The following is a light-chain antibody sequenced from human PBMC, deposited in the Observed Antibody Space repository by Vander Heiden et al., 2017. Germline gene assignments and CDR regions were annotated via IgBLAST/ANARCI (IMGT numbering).Light chain of an antibody. CDR2: HVT. CDR1: SSDVGSYNL. Sequence: QSALTQPASVSGSPGQSTTTSCTGTSSDVGSYNLVSWYQHQPGKAPKLVIYHVTERPSGVSYRFSGSKSGNAASLTISGLQAEDEADYYCCSYAGSASLYIFGGGTKLTVL. V-gene: IGLV2-23*02. CDR3: CSYAGSASLYI. J-gene: IGLJ2*01.